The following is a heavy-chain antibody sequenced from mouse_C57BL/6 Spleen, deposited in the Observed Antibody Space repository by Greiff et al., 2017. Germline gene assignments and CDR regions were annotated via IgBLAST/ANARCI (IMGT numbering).Heavy chain of an antibody. Sequence: VQLQQPGAELVRPGASVTLSCKASGYTFTDYEMHWVKQTPVHGLEWIGAIDPETGGTAYNQKFKGKAILTADKSSSTAYMQLRSLTSEDSAVYCCTRCGDGFGGYWGQGTTLTVSS. CDR3: TRCGDGFGGY. J-gene: IGHJ2*01. V-gene: IGHV1-15*01. D-gene: IGHD2-3*01. CDR1: GYTFTDYE. CDR2: IDPETGGT.